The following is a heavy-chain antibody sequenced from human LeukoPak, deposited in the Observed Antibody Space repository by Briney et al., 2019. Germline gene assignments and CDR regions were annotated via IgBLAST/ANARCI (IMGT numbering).Heavy chain of an antibody. J-gene: IGHJ4*02. Sequence: SETLSLTCTVSGGSISSSSYYWGWIRQPPGKGLEWIGSIYYSGSTYYNPSLKSRVTISVGTSKNQFSLKLSSVTAADTAVYYCARGSTRAFNYWGQGTLVTVSS. CDR1: GGSISSSSYY. V-gene: IGHV4-39*07. CDR2: IYYSGST. CDR3: ARGSTRAFNY. D-gene: IGHD2-2*01.